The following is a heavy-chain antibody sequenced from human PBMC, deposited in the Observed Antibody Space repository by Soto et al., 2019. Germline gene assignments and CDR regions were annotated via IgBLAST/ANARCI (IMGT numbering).Heavy chain of an antibody. V-gene: IGHV6-1*01. D-gene: IGHD3-22*01. CDR2: TYYRSKWYN. CDR1: GDSVSGNSAA. CDR3: AIVHYYDSSGPDAFDI. J-gene: IGHJ3*02. Sequence: SQTLSLTCAISGDSVSGNSAAWNWIRQSPSRGLEWLGRTYYRSKWYNDYAVSVKSRITINPDTSKNQFSLQLNSVTPEDTAVYYCAIVHYYDSSGPDAFDIWGQGTMVTVSS.